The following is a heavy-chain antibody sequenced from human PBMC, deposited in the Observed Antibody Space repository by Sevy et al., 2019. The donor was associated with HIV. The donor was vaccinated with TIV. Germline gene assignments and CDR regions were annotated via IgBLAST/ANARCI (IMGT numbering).Heavy chain of an antibody. CDR1: GGSFSGYY. CDR2: INHSGST. Sequence: SETLSLTCAVYGGSFSGYYWSWIRQPPGKGLEWIGEINHSGSTNYNPSLKSRVTISVDTSKNQFSLKLSSVTAADTAMYNCARGTGASSGYYYFDYWSQGTLVTVSS. D-gene: IGHD3-22*01. J-gene: IGHJ4*02. CDR3: ARGTGASSGYYYFDY. V-gene: IGHV4-34*01.